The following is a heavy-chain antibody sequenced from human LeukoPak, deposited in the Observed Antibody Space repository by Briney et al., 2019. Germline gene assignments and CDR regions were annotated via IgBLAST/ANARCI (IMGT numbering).Heavy chain of an antibody. CDR3: ARGPEVVADDAFDI. CDR2: MNPNSGNT. V-gene: IGHV1-8*01. CDR1: GYTFTSYD. D-gene: IGHD3-22*01. Sequence: GASVKVSCKASGYTFTSYDINWVRQATGQGLEWMGWMNPNSGNTGYAQKFQGRVTTTRNTSISTAYMELSSLRSEDTAVYYCARGPEVVADDAFDIWGQGTMVTVSS. J-gene: IGHJ3*02.